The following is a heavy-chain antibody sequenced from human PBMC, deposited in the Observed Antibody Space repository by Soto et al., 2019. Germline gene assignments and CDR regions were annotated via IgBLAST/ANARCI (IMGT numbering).Heavy chain of an antibody. J-gene: IGHJ5*02. Sequence: QVQLVESGGGVVQPGRSLRLSCAASGFTFSSYTMHWVRQAPGRGLDWVALISYDGSNIYYADSVKGRFTISRDNSKNTLYLEMNSLRAEDNALFYCARGTTFYYGTGFDPWGQGTLVTVSS. CDR3: ARGTTFYYGTGFDP. D-gene: IGHD3-22*01. CDR1: GFTFSSYT. CDR2: ISYDGSNI. V-gene: IGHV3-30-3*01.